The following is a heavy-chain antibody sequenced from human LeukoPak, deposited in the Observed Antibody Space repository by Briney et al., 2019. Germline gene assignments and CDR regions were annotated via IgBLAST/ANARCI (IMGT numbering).Heavy chain of an antibody. CDR1: GGSISSSSYY. Sequence: PSETLSLTCTVSGGSISSSSYYWGWIRQPPGKGLEWIGSIYYSGSTYYNPSLKSRVTISVDTSKNQFSLKLSSVTAADTAVYYCAKLPLGEVKRGNYYYYMDVWGKGTTVTVSS. CDR3: AKLPLGEVKRGNYYYYMDV. J-gene: IGHJ6*03. D-gene: IGHD1-26*01. CDR2: IYYSGST. V-gene: IGHV4-39*01.